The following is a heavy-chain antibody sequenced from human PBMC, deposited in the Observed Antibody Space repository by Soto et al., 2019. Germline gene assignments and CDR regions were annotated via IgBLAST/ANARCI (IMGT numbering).Heavy chain of an antibody. V-gene: IGHV3-53*01. CDR2: IYSGGST. Sequence: HPGGSLRLSCASSGFTVSSYYMSWARQAPRKGLEWVSVIYSGGSTYYADSVKGRFTISRDNSKNTLYLQMDSLRAEDTALYFCAKGMSTPSRSTHYFDNWGQGTLVTVSS. D-gene: IGHD2-2*01. J-gene: IGHJ4*02. CDR1: GFTVSSYY. CDR3: AKGMSTPSRSTHYFDN.